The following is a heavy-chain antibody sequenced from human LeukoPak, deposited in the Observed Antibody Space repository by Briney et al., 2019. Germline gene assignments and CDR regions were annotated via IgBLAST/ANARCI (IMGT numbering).Heavy chain of an antibody. CDR1: GGSFSGYY. D-gene: IGHD6-6*01. CDR3: ARARYSNSSYYYGMDV. CDR2: INHSGST. J-gene: IGHJ6*02. Sequence: PSETLSLTCAVYGGSFSGYYWSWIRQPPGKGLEWIGEINHSGSTNYNPSLKSRVTISVDTSKNQFSLKLSSVTAADTAVYYCARARYSNSSYYYGMDVWGQGTTVTVSS. V-gene: IGHV4-34*01.